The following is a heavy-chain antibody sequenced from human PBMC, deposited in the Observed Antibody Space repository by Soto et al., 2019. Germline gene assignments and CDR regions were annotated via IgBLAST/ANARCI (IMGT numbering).Heavy chain of an antibody. CDR1: GGSFSGYY. V-gene: IGHV4-34*01. CDR3: ARGKKSSSWYGFPDYFDY. J-gene: IGHJ4*02. Sequence: SETLSLTCAVYGGSFSGYYWSWIRQPPGKGPEWIGEINHSGSSNYNLSLKSRVTISVDTSKNHFSLKLSSVTAADTAVYYCARGKKSSSWYGFPDYFDYWGQGTLVTVSS. D-gene: IGHD6-13*01. CDR2: INHSGSS.